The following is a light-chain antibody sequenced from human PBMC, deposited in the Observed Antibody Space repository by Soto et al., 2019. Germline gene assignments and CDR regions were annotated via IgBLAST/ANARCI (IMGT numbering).Light chain of an antibody. Sequence: QSVLTQPASVSGSRGQSITISCTGTSSDVGGYNYVSWSQQHPGKAPKLLISEVSNRPSGVSNRFSGSKSGNTASLTISGLQAEDEADYYCSSYTITSTLVIFGGGTKLTVL. V-gene: IGLV2-14*03. CDR1: SSDVGGYNY. CDR2: EVS. J-gene: IGLJ2*01. CDR3: SSYTITSTLVI.